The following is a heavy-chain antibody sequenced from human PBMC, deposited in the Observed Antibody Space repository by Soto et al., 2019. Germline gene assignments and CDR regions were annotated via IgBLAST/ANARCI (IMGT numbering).Heavy chain of an antibody. CDR3: AIYSSGWGNTYFDY. CDR2: IYSGGST. D-gene: IGHD6-19*01. J-gene: IGHJ4*02. CDR1: GFTVSSNY. Sequence: EVQLVESGGDLVQPGGSLRLSCAASGFTVSSNYMSWVRQAPGKGLEWVSVIYSGGSTYYADSVKGRFTISRDNAKNTLYLQMNSLRAEDTAVYYCAIYSSGWGNTYFDYWGQGTLVTVSS. V-gene: IGHV3-66*01.